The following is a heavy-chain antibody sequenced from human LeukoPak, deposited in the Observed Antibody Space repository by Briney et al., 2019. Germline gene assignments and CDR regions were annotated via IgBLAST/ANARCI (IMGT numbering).Heavy chain of an antibody. Sequence: PGGSLRLSCAASGFTFSSYGMHWVRQAPGKGLARVAVISYDGSNKYYADSVKGRFTISRDNSKNTLYLQMNSLRAEDTAVYYCAKDSGGSYNNWFDPWGQGTLVTVSS. CDR3: AKDSGGSYNNWFDP. CDR1: GFTFSSYG. V-gene: IGHV3-30*18. D-gene: IGHD1-26*01. CDR2: ISYDGSNK. J-gene: IGHJ5*02.